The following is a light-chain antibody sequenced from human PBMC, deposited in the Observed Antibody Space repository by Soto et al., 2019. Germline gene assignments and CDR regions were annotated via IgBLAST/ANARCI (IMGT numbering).Light chain of an antibody. CDR3: YSYTGISNSRFV. V-gene: IGLV2-23*02. J-gene: IGLJ1*01. CDR2: EVT. Sequence: ALTQPASVSGSPGQSITISCTGTSRDIGTSNLVSWYQQYPGKAPKLIIYEVTKRPSGISNRFSGSKSGTTASLTISGLQPEDEADYYCYSYTGISNSRFVFGTG. CDR1: SRDIGTSNL.